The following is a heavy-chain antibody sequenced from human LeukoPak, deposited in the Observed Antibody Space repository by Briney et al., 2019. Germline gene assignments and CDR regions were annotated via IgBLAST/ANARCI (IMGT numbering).Heavy chain of an antibody. D-gene: IGHD1-26*01. Sequence: PGGSLRLSCVASGFTFNNYSMNWVRQVQGTGLEWVSSISSSSTYIYHADSVKGRFTISRDNAKNSLYLQMNSLRAEDTAVYYCARDSGIYRTIDYWGQGTLVTVSS. CDR3: ARDSGIYRTIDY. V-gene: IGHV3-21*01. J-gene: IGHJ4*02. CDR1: GFTFNNYS. CDR2: ISSSSTYI.